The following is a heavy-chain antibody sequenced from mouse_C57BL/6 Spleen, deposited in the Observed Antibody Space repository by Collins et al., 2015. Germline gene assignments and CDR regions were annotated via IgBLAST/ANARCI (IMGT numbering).Heavy chain of an antibody. CDR1: GYTFTSYW. Sequence: QVQLQQPGAELVKPGASVKMSCKASGYTFTSYWITWVKQRPGQSLEWIGDIYPGSGSTNYNEKFKSKATLTVDTSSSTAYMQLSSLTSEDSAVYYCARSNPFITTADYFDYWGQGTTLTVSS. D-gene: IGHD1-1*01. CDR3: ARSNPFITTADYFDY. V-gene: IGHV1-55*01. CDR2: IYPGSGST. J-gene: IGHJ2*01.